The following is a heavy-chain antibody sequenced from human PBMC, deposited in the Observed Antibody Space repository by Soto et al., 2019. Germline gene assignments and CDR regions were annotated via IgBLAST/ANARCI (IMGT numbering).Heavy chain of an antibody. D-gene: IGHD4-17*01. CDR3: TALGPTVTHVLSQH. Sequence: GGSLRLSCAASGFTFSNAWMSWVRQAPGKGLEWVGRIKSKTDGGTTDYAAPVKGRFTISRDDSKNTLYLQMNSLKTEDTAVYYCTALGPTVTHVLSQHWGQGTLVTVSS. J-gene: IGHJ1*01. CDR2: IKSKTDGGTT. V-gene: IGHV3-15*01. CDR1: GFTFSNAW.